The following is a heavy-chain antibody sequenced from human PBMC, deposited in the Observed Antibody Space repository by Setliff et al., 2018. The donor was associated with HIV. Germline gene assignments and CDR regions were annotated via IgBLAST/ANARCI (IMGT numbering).Heavy chain of an antibody. CDR1: GDSINKYY. CDR2: SYISGST. V-gene: IGHV4-4*09. CDR3: ARRSIVGVTRGYYYYALDV. D-gene: IGHD1-26*01. J-gene: IGHJ6*02. Sequence: SETLSLTCTVSGDSINKYYWSWIRQHPGKGLEWIGFSYISGSTMYNPSLKSRVTMSLDTTKNQVSLKLTSVTAADTAVYYCARRSIVGVTRGYYYYALDVWGQGTTVTVSS.